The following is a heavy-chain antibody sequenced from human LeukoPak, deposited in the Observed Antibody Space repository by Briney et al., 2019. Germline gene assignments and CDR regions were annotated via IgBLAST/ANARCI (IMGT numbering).Heavy chain of an antibody. CDR2: IKKDGSEK. D-gene: IGHD2-15*01. CDR1: GFTFSSHR. J-gene: IGHJ6*03. CDR3: AKGKVVAATRYYMDV. Sequence: PGGSLRLSCAASGFTFSSHRMSWVRQAPGKGLEWVANIKKDGSEKYYVDSVKGRFTISRDNSKNTLYLQMNSLRAEDTAVYYCAKGKVVAATRYYMDVWGKGTTVTVSS. V-gene: IGHV3-7*03.